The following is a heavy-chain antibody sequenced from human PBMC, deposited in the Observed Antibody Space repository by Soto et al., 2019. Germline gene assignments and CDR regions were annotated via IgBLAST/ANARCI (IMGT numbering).Heavy chain of an antibody. CDR2: IYYSGST. CDR3: ASSDYVWGSYRYPPGYFDY. CDR1: GGSISSSSYY. Sequence: KPSETLSLTCTVSGGSISSSSYYWGWIRQPPGKGLEWIGSIYYSGSTYYNPSLKSRVTISVDTSKNQFSLKLSSVTAADTAVYYCASSDYVWGSYRYPPGYFDYWGQGTLVTVSS. V-gene: IGHV4-39*01. D-gene: IGHD3-16*02. J-gene: IGHJ4*02.